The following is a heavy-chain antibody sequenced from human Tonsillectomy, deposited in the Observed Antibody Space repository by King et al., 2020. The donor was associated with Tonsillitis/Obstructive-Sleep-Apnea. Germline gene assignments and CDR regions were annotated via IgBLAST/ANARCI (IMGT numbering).Heavy chain of an antibody. D-gene: IGHD6-13*01. V-gene: IGHV3-9*01. Sequence: VQLVESGGGLVQPGRSLRLSCAASGFTCDDYAMHWVRQAPGKGLEWVSGISWNSGSIGYADSVKGRFTISRDNTKNSLYLQMNSLRAEDTALYYCAKEAAAAQYFQHWGQGTLVTVSS. CDR2: ISWNSGSI. CDR1: GFTCDDYA. J-gene: IGHJ1*01. CDR3: AKEAAAAQYFQH.